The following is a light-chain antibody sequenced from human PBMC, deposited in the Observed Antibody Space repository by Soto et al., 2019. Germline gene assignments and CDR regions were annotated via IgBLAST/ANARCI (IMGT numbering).Light chain of an antibody. J-gene: IGLJ3*02. V-gene: IGLV2-11*01. CDR2: DVG. CDR3: CAYAGNTTVV. Sequence: QSALTQPRSVSGSPGQSVTISCTGTSSDVGASIYVSWYQQYPAKAPKVMIYDVGRRPSGVPDRFSGSKSGNTASLTISGLQAEDEAVYFCCAYAGNTTVVFGGGTKLTVL. CDR1: SSDVGASIY.